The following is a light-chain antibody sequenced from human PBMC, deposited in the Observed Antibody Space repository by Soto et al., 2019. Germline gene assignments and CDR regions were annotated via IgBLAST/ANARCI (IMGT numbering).Light chain of an antibody. CDR1: LGIGNS. CDR2: AAS. CDR3: LHLHDYSGT. V-gene: IGKV1-9*01. Sequence: QLTQSPSSLSASIGDRVTITCRASLGIGNSLAWYQLEPGKAPKLLISAASTLQSGVPSRFSGSGSGTDFTLNLSSLQPEDFAPYYCLHLHDYSGTFGPGTKVDIK. J-gene: IGKJ3*01.